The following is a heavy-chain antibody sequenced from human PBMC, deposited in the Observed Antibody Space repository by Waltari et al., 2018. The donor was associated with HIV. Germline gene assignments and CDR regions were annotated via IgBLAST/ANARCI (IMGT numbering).Heavy chain of an antibody. D-gene: IGHD3-10*01. J-gene: IGHJ4*02. CDR2: INHSGST. CDR3: ARGGNYYGSGSYYKLDY. CDR1: GVSFRGYY. Sequence: GLLKPSETLSLTCAVYGVSFRGYYWSWIRQSPGKGLEWIGEINHSGSTNYNPSLKSRVTMSVDTSKNQFSLKLSFVTAADTAVYYCARGGNYYGSGSYYKLDYWGQGTLVTVSS. V-gene: IGHV4-34*01.